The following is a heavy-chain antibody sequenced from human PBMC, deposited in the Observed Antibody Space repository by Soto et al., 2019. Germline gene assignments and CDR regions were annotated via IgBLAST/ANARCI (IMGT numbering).Heavy chain of an antibody. J-gene: IGHJ6*03. CDR3: AGTTSHQWYYMDV. CDR1: GDNVSSHNAA. V-gene: IGHV6-1*01. CDR2: TYYRSRWYN. D-gene: IGHD1-7*01. Sequence: PLQNPSIRLAISGDNVSSHNAAWNWIRLSPSRGLEWLARTYYRSRWYNDYAVSVRSRITVNPDTSKNQFSLQLTSVTPEDTAVYYCAGTTSHQWYYMDVWGKGTTVTVSS.